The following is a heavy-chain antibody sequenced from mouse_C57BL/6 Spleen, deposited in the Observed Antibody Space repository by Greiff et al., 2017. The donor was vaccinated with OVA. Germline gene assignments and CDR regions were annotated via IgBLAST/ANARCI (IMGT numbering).Heavy chain of an antibody. CDR2: IYPGDGDT. V-gene: IGHV1-82*01. CDR3: ASRRSNWNAMDY. CDR1: GYAFSSSW. Sequence: QVQLQQSGPELVKPGASVKISCKASGYAFSSSWMNWVKQRPGKGLEWIGRIYPGDGDTNYNGKFKGKATLTADKSSSTAYMQLSSLTSEDSAVDFCASRRSNWNAMDYWGQGTSVTVSS. J-gene: IGHJ4*01. D-gene: IGHD2-5*01.